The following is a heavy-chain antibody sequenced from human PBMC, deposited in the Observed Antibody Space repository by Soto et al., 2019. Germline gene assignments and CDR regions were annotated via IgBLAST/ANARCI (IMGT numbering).Heavy chain of an antibody. CDR3: ARDLDRSYADSNWFDP. J-gene: IGHJ5*02. V-gene: IGHV4-31*03. CDR1: GGSTSTRGYD. CDR2: IYYSGST. Sequence: SETLSLTCTFSGGSTSTRGYDRSWIRQHPGKGLEWIGYIYYSGSTYYNPSLKSRVTISVDTSKNQFSLKLSSVTAAETAVYYCARDLDRSYADSNWFDPWGHGTLVTVSS. D-gene: IGHD4-17*01.